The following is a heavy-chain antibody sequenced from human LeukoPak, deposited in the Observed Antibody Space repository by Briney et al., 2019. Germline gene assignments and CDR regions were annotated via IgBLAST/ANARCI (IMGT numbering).Heavy chain of an antibody. CDR3: AKTDSRPFANPGPYFDY. CDR2: ISGIGGST. CDR1: GCTFSGYA. J-gene: IGHJ4*02. D-gene: IGHD3-16*01. Sequence: PGGSLRLSCAASGCTFSGYAMSWVRQAPGKGLEWVSAISGIGGSTYYADSANGRFTISRDNSKNTLYLQMNSLRAEDTAVYYYAKTDSRPFANPGPYFDYWGQGTLVTVSS. V-gene: IGHV3-23*01.